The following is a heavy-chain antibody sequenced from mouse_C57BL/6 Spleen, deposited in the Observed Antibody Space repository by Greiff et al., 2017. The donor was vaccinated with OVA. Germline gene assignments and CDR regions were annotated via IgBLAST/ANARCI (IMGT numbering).Heavy chain of an antibody. Sequence: DVMLVESGGGLVKPGGSLKLSCAASGFTFSDYGMHWVRQAPEKGLEWVAYISSGSSTIYYADTVKGRFTISRDNAKNTLFLQMTSLRSEDTAMYYCATSYYYGSPFDYWGQGTTLTVSS. CDR3: ATSYYYGSPFDY. CDR1: GFTFSDYG. D-gene: IGHD1-1*01. CDR2: ISSGSSTI. V-gene: IGHV5-17*01. J-gene: IGHJ2*01.